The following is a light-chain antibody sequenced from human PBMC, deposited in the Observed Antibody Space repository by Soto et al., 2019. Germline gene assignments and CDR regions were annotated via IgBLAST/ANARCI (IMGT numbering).Light chain of an antibody. V-gene: IGLV2-8*01. Sequence: QSALTQPPSASGSPGQSVTISCTGTSIDVGGYNYVSWYQQHQGKAPKLMIYAVNKRPSGVPDRFSGSKSGNTASLTVSGLQAEDEADYYCSSHSGSNLVVFGGGTKLTVL. CDR3: SSHSGSNLVV. CDR2: AVN. J-gene: IGLJ2*01. CDR1: SIDVGGYNY.